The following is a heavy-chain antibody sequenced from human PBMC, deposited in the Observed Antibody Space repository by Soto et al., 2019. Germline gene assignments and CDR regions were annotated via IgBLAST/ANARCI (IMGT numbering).Heavy chain of an antibody. Sequence: GGSLRLSCAASGFTFSSYAMSWVRQAPGKGLEWVSAISGSGGSTYYADSVKGRFTISRDNSKNTLYLQMNSLRAEDTAVYYCAKDLHYYDSSARGAFEIWGQGTMVTVSS. D-gene: IGHD3-22*01. CDR3: AKDLHYYDSSARGAFEI. V-gene: IGHV3-23*01. J-gene: IGHJ3*02. CDR2: ISGSGGST. CDR1: GFTFSSYA.